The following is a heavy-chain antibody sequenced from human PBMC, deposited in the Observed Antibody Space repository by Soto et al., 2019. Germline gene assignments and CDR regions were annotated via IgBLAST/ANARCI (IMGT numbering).Heavy chain of an antibody. V-gene: IGHV1-2*04. J-gene: IGHJ3*02. D-gene: IGHD2-15*01. CDR3: ARVWAYCSGGSCYPGAFDI. CDR2: INPNSGGT. Sequence: GASVKVSCKASGYTFTGYYMHWVRQAPGQGLEWMGWINPNSGGTNYAQKFQGWVTMTRDTSISTAYMELSRLRSDDTAVYYCARVWAYCSGGSCYPGAFDIWGQGTMVTVSS. CDR1: GYTFTGYY.